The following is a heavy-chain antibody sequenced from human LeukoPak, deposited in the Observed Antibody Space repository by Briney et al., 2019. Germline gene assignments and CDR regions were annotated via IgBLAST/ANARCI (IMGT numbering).Heavy chain of an antibody. V-gene: IGHV4-34*01. CDR3: ARAAYYDFWSGHSGYYYYYYMDV. CDR1: GGSFSGYY. CDR2: INLGGST. Sequence: SETLSLTCAVYGGSFSGYYWSWIRQPPGEGLEWIGEINLGGSTNYYPSLKSRITISVDASKNQVSLKLSSVTAADTAVYYCARAAYYDFWSGHSGYYYYYYMDVWGKGTTVTVSS. D-gene: IGHD3-3*01. J-gene: IGHJ6*03.